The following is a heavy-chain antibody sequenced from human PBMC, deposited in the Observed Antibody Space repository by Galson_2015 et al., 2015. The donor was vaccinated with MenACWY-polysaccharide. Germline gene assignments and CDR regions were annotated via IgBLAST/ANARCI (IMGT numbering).Heavy chain of an antibody. Sequence: SLRLSCAVSGFIFSDYAIHWVRQAPGKGLEWLAVISYDGSNKYYLESAKGRFTISRDNSKDMVYLHMNSLRGEDTAVYFCAKDRPLRGLSVFYYGMDVWGRGTTVIVSS. J-gene: IGHJ6*02. CDR3: AKDRPLRGLSVFYYGMDV. CDR1: GFIFSDYA. CDR2: ISYDGSNK. V-gene: IGHV3-30*18. D-gene: IGHD3-10*01.